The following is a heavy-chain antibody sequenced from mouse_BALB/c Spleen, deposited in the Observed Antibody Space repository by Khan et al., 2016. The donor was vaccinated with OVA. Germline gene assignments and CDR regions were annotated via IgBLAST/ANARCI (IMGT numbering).Heavy chain of an antibody. J-gene: IGHJ4*01. CDR2: INTHSGVP. CDR1: GYTFTTAG. V-gene: IGHV9-4*02. Sequence: QIQLVQSGPELKKPGETVRISCKASGYTFTTAGIQWVQKMPGKGLKWIGWINTHSGVPKYAEDFKGRFAFSLEISVSTAYLQITNLKNEDPARYFCAGGGAVCYRSGGGAMEYWGQGTSVTVSA. CDR3: AGGGAVCYRSGGGAMEY. D-gene: IGHD2-14*01.